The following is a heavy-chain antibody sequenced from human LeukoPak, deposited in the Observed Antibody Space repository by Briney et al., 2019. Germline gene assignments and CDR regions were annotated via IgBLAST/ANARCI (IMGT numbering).Heavy chain of an antibody. V-gene: IGHV1-46*01. CDR3: AREDYDFWSGYPTGFFDY. CDR1: GYTFTNYY. D-gene: IGHD3-3*01. CDR2: INPSGGST. J-gene: IGHJ4*02. Sequence: ASVKVSCKASGYTFTNYYFHWVRQAPGQGLEWMAIINPSGGSTSYAQKFQGRVTMTTDTSTSTAYMELRSLRSDDTAVYYCAREDYDFWSGYPTGFFDYWGQGTLVTVSS.